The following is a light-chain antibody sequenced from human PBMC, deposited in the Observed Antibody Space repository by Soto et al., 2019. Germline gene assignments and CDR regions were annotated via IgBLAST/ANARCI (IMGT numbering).Light chain of an antibody. CDR2: GAS. J-gene: IGKJ4*01. CDR3: QQYNNWPLT. Sequence: EIVLTQSPGTLSLSPGERATLSCRASQSVRSTLAWYQQKPGQAPRLLIYGASARATAIPGRFSGSGSGTEFTLTISSLQSEDSAVYYCQQYNNWPLTFGGGTKVDIK. V-gene: IGKV3-15*01. CDR1: QSVRST.